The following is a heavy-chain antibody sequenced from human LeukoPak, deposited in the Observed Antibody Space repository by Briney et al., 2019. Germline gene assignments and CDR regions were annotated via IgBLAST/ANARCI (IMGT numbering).Heavy chain of an antibody. CDR2: ISGSGGST. J-gene: IGHJ4*02. CDR3: AKDGSWGVRGFYY. D-gene: IGHD3-10*01. Sequence: PGGSLRLSCAASGFTFSSYAMSWVRQAPGKGLEWVSAISGSGGSTYYADSVKGRFTISRDNSKNTPYLQMNSLRAEDTAVYYCAKDGSWGVRGFYYWGQGTLVTVSS. CDR1: GFTFSSYA. V-gene: IGHV3-23*01.